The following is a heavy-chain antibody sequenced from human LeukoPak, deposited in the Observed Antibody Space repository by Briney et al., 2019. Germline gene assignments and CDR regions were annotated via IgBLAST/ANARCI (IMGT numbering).Heavy chain of an antibody. CDR3: AMGVAAAGKGDYYYYMDV. V-gene: IGHV4-59*08. CDR2: IHYTGTT. D-gene: IGHD6-13*01. Sequence: SETLSLTCIVSGGSINSHYWSWIRQPPGKGLEWIGDIHYTGTTKYNPSVKSRVTISIDTSKNQFSLELSSVTATDTAVYYCAMGVAAAGKGDYYYYMDVWGKGTTVTVSS. CDR1: GGSINSHY. J-gene: IGHJ6*03.